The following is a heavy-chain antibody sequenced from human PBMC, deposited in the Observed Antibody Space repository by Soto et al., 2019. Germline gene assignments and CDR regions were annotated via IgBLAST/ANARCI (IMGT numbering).Heavy chain of an antibody. CDR2: IDKSGGDT. Sequence: VQLLESGGDLVQPGGSLRLSCAASGFTFTNYLMTWVRRAPGKGLEWVSSIDKSGGDTYYADSVKGRFTISRDNSKNTLYLQMNGLRAEDTALYYCAKDTYSRSWYFWGQGTLVTVSS. D-gene: IGHD2-2*01. J-gene: IGHJ4*02. CDR1: GFTFTNYL. V-gene: IGHV3-23*05. CDR3: AKDTYSRSWYF.